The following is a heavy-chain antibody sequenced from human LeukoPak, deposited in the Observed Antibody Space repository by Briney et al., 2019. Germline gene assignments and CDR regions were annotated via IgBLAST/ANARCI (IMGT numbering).Heavy chain of an antibody. CDR1: GFTFSSYW. CDR3: AAGDWLSLDY. D-gene: IGHD3/OR15-3a*01. V-gene: IGHV3-74*01. Sequence: PGGSLRLSCAASGFTFSSYWMHWVRQVPGKGLVWVARINPGGSSITYADSVKGRFTISRDNAKNTLYLQMNSLRAEDTAVYYCAAGDWLSLDYWGQGTLVTVSS. J-gene: IGHJ4*02. CDR2: INPGGSSI.